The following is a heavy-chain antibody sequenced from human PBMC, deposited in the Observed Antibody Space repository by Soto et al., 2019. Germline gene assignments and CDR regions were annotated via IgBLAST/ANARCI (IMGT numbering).Heavy chain of an antibody. J-gene: IGHJ2*01. Sequence: GGSLRLSCAASGFTFSSYAMRWVRQAPGKGLEWVTVISYDGSNKYYADSVKGRFTISRDNSKNTLYLQMNSLRAEDTAVYYCARDPLWGTDMVLWYFDLWGRGTLVTVSS. CDR1: GFTFSSYA. CDR3: ARDPLWGTDMVLWYFDL. CDR2: ISYDGSNK. V-gene: IGHV3-30-3*01. D-gene: IGHD5-18*01.